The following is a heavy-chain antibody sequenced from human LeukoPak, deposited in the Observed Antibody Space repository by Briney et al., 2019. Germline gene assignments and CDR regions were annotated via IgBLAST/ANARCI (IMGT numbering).Heavy chain of an antibody. CDR2: IKQNGSDK. D-gene: IGHD3-3*01. CDR1: GFTFKNYW. CDR3: ARGYGSPDF. Sequence: PGGSLRLSCAASGFTFKNYWISWVRQAPGKGLEWVASIKQNGSDKYYVDSMKGRFTISGDNAKNSVYLQMNSLRAEDTAVYYCARGYGSPDFWGQGTLVTVSS. V-gene: IGHV3-7*01. J-gene: IGHJ4*02.